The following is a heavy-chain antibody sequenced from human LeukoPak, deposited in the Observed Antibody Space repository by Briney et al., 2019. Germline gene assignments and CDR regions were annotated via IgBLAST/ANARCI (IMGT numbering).Heavy chain of an antibody. CDR3: ARAEYTYGPRGFDF. V-gene: IGHV3-21*01. CDR2: ISSSGSYI. CDR1: GFTFISYT. D-gene: IGHD6-6*01. J-gene: IGHJ4*02. Sequence: GGSLRVSCAASGFTFISYTINWVRQAPGKGLEWVSSISSSGSYIYYADSVMGRFTISRDNAKNSLYLQMNSLTAEDTAVYYCARAEYTYGPRGFDFWGQGTLVTVSS.